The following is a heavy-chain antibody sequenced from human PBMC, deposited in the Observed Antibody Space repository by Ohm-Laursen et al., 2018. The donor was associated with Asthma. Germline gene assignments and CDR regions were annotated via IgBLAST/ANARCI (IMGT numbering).Heavy chain of an antibody. V-gene: IGHV1-2*06. CDR3: TGDGGNWSYFDY. CDR2: INPNSGGT. CDR1: GYTFIGNY. Sequence: GSSVKVSCKASGYTFIGNYIHWVRQAPGQGLEWMGRINPNSGGTNYAQKFQGRITMTRDTSITTTYMELTRLTSADAAVYYCTGDGGNWSYFDYWGQGTLVTVSS. D-gene: IGHD1-20*01. J-gene: IGHJ4*02.